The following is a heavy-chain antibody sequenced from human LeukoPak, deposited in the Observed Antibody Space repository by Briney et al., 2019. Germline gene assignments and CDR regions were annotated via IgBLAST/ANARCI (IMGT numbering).Heavy chain of an antibody. J-gene: IGHJ4*02. CDR1: GFTFSSYG. Sequence: PGGSLRLSCAASGFTFSSYGMPWFRQAPGKGLEWVAVISYDESKKYYGDSVRGRFTISRDNSKNTLYLQMNSLRAEDTAIYYCAKVPKAYSNSWYIDYWGQGTLVTVSS. D-gene: IGHD6-13*01. V-gene: IGHV3-30*18. CDR3: AKVPKAYSNSWYIDY. CDR2: ISYDESKK.